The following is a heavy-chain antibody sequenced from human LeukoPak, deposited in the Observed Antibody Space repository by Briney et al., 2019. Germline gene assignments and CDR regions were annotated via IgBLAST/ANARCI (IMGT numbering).Heavy chain of an antibody. J-gene: IGHJ4*02. V-gene: IGHV4-39*07. CDR3: ARDVLGSGSPYRGLPTYFDY. D-gene: IGHD3-10*01. CDR1: GDSISSSTYS. CDR2: IYSSGTT. Sequence: KPLETLSLTCTVSGDSISSSTYSWGWIRQSPGKGLEWIGSIYSSGTTSYNPSLKSRVTISIDTSKNQFSLKLTSVTAADTAVYYCARDVLGSGSPYRGLPTYFDYWGQGTLVTVSS.